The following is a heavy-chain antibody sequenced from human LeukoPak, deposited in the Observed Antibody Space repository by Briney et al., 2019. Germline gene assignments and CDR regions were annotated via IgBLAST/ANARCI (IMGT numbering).Heavy chain of an antibody. CDR2: IYPGDSDT. V-gene: IGHV5-51*01. D-gene: IGHD3-10*01. CDR3: ARTYYYGSGTRYWFDP. J-gene: IGHJ5*02. Sequence: GESLKISCKGSGYSFTSYWIGWVRQMPGKGLEWMGIIYPGDSDTRYSPSFQGQVTISADKSISTAYLQWSSLKASDTAMYYCARTYYYGSGTRYWFDPCGQGTLVTVSS. CDR1: GYSFTSYW.